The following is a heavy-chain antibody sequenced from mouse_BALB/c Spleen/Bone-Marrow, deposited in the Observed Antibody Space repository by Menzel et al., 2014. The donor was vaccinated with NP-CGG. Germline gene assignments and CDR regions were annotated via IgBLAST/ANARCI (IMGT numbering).Heavy chain of an antibody. CDR3: ASLYFYGSSYYTMDY. Sequence: EVKLMESGGGLVKPGGSLKLSCAASGFTFSSYAMSWVRQTPEKRLEWVASISSGGSTYYPDSVKGRFTISRDNARNILYQQMSSLRSEDTAMYYCASLYFYGSSYYTMDYWGQGTSVTVSS. J-gene: IGHJ4*01. V-gene: IGHV5-6-5*01. D-gene: IGHD1-1*01. CDR2: ISSGGST. CDR1: GFTFSSYA.